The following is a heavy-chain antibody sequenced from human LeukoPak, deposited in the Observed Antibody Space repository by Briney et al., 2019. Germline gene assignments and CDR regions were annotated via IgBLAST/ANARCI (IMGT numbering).Heavy chain of an antibody. CDR2: IYYSGST. CDR1: GGSISSSSYY. J-gene: IGHJ3*02. CDR3: ARVMNYYGSGNHDAFDI. Sequence: SETLSLTCTVSGGSISSSSYYWGWIRQPPGKGLEWIGSIYYSGSTYYNPSLKSRVTISVDTSKNQFSLKLSSVTAADTAVYYCARVMNYYGSGNHDAFDIWGQGTMVTVSS. V-gene: IGHV4-39*01. D-gene: IGHD3-10*01.